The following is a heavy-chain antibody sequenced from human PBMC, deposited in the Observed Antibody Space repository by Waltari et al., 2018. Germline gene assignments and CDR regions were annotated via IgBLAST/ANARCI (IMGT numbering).Heavy chain of an antibody. V-gene: IGHV4-59*01. Sequence: QVHLQESGPGLVKPSETLSLTCTVSGGSISTYYWSWIRQPPGKGLEWIGHIYDSGSTNHNPSLKSRVSISVDMSKNQLYLKLSSVTTADTAVYYCARVRTTMTMTTNHWYFDLWGRGSQVTVSS. CDR2: IYDSGST. CDR3: ARVRTTMTMTTNHWYFDL. D-gene: IGHD4-17*01. CDR1: GGSISTYY. J-gene: IGHJ2*01.